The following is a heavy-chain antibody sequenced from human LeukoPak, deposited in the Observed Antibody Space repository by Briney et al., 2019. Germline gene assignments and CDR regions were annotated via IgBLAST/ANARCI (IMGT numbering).Heavy chain of an antibody. CDR3: ASDSSSSSDY. J-gene: IGHJ4*02. CDR1: GGSISSSSYY. V-gene: IGHV4-39*01. CDR2: TYYSGST. D-gene: IGHD6-13*01. Sequence: SETLSLTCTVSGGSISSSSYYWGWIRQPPGKGLEWIGSTYYSGSTYYNPSLKSRVTISVDTSKNQFSLKLSSVTAADTVVYYCASDSSSSSDYWGQGTLVTVSS.